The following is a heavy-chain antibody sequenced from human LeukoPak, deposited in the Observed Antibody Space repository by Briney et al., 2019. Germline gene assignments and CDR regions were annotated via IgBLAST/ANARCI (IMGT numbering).Heavy chain of an antibody. Sequence: GGSLRLSCAASGFTFSSYAMSWVRQAPGKGLEWVSAISGSGGSTYYADSVKGRFTISRDNSKNTLYLQMNSLRAEDTAVYYCAKALPSMVRGVRVFDYWGQGTLVTVSS. CDR3: AKALPSMVRGVRVFDY. V-gene: IGHV3-23*01. D-gene: IGHD3-10*01. J-gene: IGHJ4*02. CDR1: GFTFSSYA. CDR2: ISGSGGST.